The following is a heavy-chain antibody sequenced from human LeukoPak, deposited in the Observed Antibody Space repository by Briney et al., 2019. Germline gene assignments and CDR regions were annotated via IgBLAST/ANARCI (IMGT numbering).Heavy chain of an antibody. Sequence: GGSLRLSCAASGFTFSSYWMSWVRQAPGKGLEWVANIKQDGSEKYYVDSVKGRFTISRDNAKNSLYLQVNSLRAEDTAVYYCARGEAFYQYYKDGLGKGTTVTVSS. V-gene: IGHV3-7*01. D-gene: IGHD2-2*01. CDR3: ARGEAFYQYYKDG. CDR2: IKQDGSEK. J-gene: IGHJ6*03. CDR1: GFTFSSYW.